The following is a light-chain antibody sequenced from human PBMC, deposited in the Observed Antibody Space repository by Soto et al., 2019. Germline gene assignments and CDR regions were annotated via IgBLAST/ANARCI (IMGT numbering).Light chain of an antibody. CDR3: QQYNDWPQT. J-gene: IGKJ1*01. CDR1: QSVSST. Sequence: EILLTQSPGTLSLSPGERATLSCGASQSVSSTLAWYQQNPGQAPRILIYGASTRDTGIPARFSGSGSGTEFTLTISRLQSEDFEVYYCQQYNDWPQTFGQGTKVDIK. V-gene: IGKV3-15*01. CDR2: GAS.